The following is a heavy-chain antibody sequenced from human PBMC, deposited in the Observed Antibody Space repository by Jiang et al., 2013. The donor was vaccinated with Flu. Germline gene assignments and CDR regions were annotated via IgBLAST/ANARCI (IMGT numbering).Heavy chain of an antibody. CDR3: ARDYGGNSGFDY. V-gene: IGHV3-33*01. Sequence: GVVQPGRSLRLSCAASGFTFSSYGMHWVRQAPGKGLEWVAVIWYDGSNKYYADSVKGRFTISRDNSKNTLYLQMNSLRAEDTAVYYCARDYGGNSGFDYWGQGTLVTVSS. D-gene: IGHD4-23*01. CDR2: IWYDGSNK. J-gene: IGHJ4*02. CDR1: GFTFSSYG.